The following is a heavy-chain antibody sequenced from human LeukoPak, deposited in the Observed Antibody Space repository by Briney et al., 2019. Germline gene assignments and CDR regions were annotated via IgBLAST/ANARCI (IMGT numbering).Heavy chain of an antibody. Sequence: SETLSLTCTVSGGSISSYYWSWIRQPPGKGLEWIGYIYYSGSTNYSPSLKSRVTISVDTSKNRFSLKLSSVTAADTAVYYCARGADILTGYWSEKNYNWFDPWGQGTLVTVSS. V-gene: IGHV4-59*01. CDR1: GGSISSYY. D-gene: IGHD3-9*01. J-gene: IGHJ5*02. CDR3: ARGADILTGYWSEKNYNWFDP. CDR2: IYYSGST.